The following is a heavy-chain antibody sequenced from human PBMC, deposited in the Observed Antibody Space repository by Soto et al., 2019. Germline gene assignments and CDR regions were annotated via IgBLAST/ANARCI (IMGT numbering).Heavy chain of an antibody. J-gene: IGHJ4*02. CDR1: GGSISSYY. V-gene: IGHV4-59*01. Sequence: SETLSLTCTVSGGSISSYYWSWIRQPPGKGLEWIGYIYYSGSTNYNPSLKSRVTISVDTSKNQFSLKLSSVTAADTAVYYCASLFLGYCSGGSCGFDYWGQGTLVTVSS. CDR3: ASLFLGYCSGGSCGFDY. D-gene: IGHD2-15*01. CDR2: IYYSGST.